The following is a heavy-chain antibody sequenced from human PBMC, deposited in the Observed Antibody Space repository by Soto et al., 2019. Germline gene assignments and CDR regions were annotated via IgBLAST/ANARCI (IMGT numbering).Heavy chain of an antibody. V-gene: IGHV4-31*03. J-gene: IGHJ4*02. CDR2: IYYSGST. CDR3: ARGVLGYCSSTSCYFATYYFDY. Sequence: SETLSLTCTVSGGSISSGGYYWSWIRQHPGRGLEWIGYIYYSGSTYYNPSLKSRVTISVDTSKNQFSLKLSSVTAADTAVYYCARGVLGYCSSTSCYFATYYFDYWGQGTLVTVSS. D-gene: IGHD2-2*01. CDR1: GGSISSGGYY.